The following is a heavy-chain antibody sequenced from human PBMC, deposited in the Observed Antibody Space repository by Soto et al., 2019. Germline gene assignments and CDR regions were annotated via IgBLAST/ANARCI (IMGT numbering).Heavy chain of an antibody. J-gene: IGHJ4*02. V-gene: IGHV3-7*01. D-gene: IGHD3-22*01. CDR2: LKQDGSDK. CDR1: GFTFSRYW. Sequence: EVQLVESGGGLVQPGGSLRLSCVVSGFTFSRYWMSWVRQAPGKGLEWVAHLKQDGSDKYYVDSVKGRFTISRDNAKNSLYLQMSSLRADDTAVYYCARGGSLYYYDTSAYPGRFDSWGQGTLVTVSS. CDR3: ARGGSLYYYDTSAYPGRFDS.